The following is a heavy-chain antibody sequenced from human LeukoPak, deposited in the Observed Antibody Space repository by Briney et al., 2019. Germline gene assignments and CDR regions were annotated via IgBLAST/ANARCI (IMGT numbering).Heavy chain of an antibody. CDR3: ARDYCSGGSCYSWYYYYYMDV. CDR2: INPNSGGT. D-gene: IGHD2-15*01. V-gene: IGHV1-2*02. Sequence: ASVRVSCKAPGYTFTSYNINWVRQAPGQGLEWMGWINPNSGGTNYAQKFQGRVTMTRDTSISTAYMELSRLRSDDTAVYYCARDYCSGGSCYSWYYYYYMDVWGKGTTVTVSS. J-gene: IGHJ6*03. CDR1: GYTFTSYN.